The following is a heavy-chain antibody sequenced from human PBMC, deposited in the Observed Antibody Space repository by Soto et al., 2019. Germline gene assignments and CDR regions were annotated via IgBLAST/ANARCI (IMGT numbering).Heavy chain of an antibody. V-gene: IGHV1-69*06. D-gene: IGHD2-21*02. CDR2: IIPIFGSA. CDR3: AREVVTTIPGYQYFDY. J-gene: IGHJ4*02. CDR1: GGTFSSYA. Sequence: QVQLVQSGAEVKKPGSSVKVSCKASGGTFSSYAISWVRQAPGQGLEWMGGIIPIFGSANYAQDFQGRVTITADTSTSTVYMELSSLRSEDTVVYYCAREVVTTIPGYQYFDYWGQGTLVTVSS.